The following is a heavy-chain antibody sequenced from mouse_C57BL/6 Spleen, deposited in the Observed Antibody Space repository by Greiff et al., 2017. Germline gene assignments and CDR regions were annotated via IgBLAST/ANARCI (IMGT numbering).Heavy chain of an antibody. V-gene: IGHV2-6*01. J-gene: IGHJ3*01. CDR1: GFSLTSYG. Sequence: VNVVESGPGLVAPSQSLSITCTVSGFSLTSYGVDWVRQSPGKGLEWLGVIWGVGSTNYNSALKSRLSISKDNSKSQVFLKMNSLQTDDTAMYYWAYDGYPAPFAYWGQGTLVTVSA. D-gene: IGHD2-2*01. CDR3: AYDGYPAPFAY. CDR2: IWGVGST.